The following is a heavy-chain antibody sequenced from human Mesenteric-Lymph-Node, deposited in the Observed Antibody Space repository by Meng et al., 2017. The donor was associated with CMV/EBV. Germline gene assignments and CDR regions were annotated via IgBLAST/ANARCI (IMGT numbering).Heavy chain of an antibody. V-gene: IGHV3-30-3*01. D-gene: IGHD3-22*01. Sequence: GESLKISCAASGFTFSSYVMHWVRQAPGKGLEWVAVISYDGSKEYADSVKGRFTISRDNSRDTQYLQMNSLRAEDTAVYYCARYYFDTSGNRYFAYWGQGTLVTVSS. CDR1: GFTFSSYV. CDR3: ARYYFDTSGNRYFAY. J-gene: IGHJ4*02. CDR2: ISYDGSKE.